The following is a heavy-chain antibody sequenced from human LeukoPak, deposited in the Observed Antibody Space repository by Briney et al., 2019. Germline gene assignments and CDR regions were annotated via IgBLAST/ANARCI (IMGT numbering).Heavy chain of an antibody. D-gene: IGHD3-10*01. CDR1: GFSISSYE. Sequence: GGSLRLSCAASGFSISSYEMNWVRQAPGKGLEWVSFTDTSGRYVYYGDSVKGRFTISRDNAKNLLFLQMNGLRAEDTALYYCARGRSITLLRGVAMSDGFDIWGQGAMVAVSS. J-gene: IGHJ3*02. V-gene: IGHV3-21*06. CDR2: TDTSGRYV. CDR3: ARGRSITLLRGVAMSDGFDI.